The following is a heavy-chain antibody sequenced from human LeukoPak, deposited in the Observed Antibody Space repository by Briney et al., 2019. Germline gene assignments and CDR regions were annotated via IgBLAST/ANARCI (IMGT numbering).Heavy chain of an antibody. J-gene: IGHJ4*02. Sequence: SETLSLTCTVSGGSISSYYWSWIRQPPGKGLEWIGYIYYSGSTNYNPSLKSRVTISVDTSKNQFSLKLSSVTAADTAVYYCARDRDPGYSSGWYYWGQGTLVTVSS. CDR2: IYYSGST. V-gene: IGHV4-59*01. CDR3: ARDRDPGYSSGWYY. CDR1: GGSISSYY. D-gene: IGHD6-19*01.